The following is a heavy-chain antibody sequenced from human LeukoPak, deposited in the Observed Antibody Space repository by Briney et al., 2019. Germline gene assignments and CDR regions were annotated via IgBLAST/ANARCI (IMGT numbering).Heavy chain of an antibody. J-gene: IGHJ4*02. Sequence: SQTLSLTCTVSGGSISSGGYYWSWIRQPPGKGLEWIGYIYHSGSTYYNPSLKSRVTISVDRSKNQFSLKLSSVAAADTAVYYCARANTMVRGDHFDYWGQGTLVTVSS. V-gene: IGHV4-30-2*01. CDR3: ARANTMVRGDHFDY. CDR1: GGSISSGGYY. D-gene: IGHD3-10*01. CDR2: IYHSGST.